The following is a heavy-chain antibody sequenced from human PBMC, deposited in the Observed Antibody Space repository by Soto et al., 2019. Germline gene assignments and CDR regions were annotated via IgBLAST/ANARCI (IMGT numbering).Heavy chain of an antibody. CDR2: IYSGGTT. CDR1: GFTVSSNY. CDR3: ARRHSHGYHFDY. D-gene: IGHD5-18*01. V-gene: IGHV3-53*01. Sequence: GSLRLSCAASGFTVSSNYMTWVRQAPGKGLEWVSIIYSGGTTYYADSVKGRFTISRDDSKNTLYLQMNSLRAEDTAVYYCARRHSHGYHFDYWGQGTLVTVSS. J-gene: IGHJ4*02.